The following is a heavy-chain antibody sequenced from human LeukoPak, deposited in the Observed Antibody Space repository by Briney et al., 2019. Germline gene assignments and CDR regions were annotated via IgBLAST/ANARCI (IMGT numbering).Heavy chain of an antibody. J-gene: IGHJ4*02. D-gene: IGHD3-22*01. V-gene: IGHV3-30-3*01. CDR3: ARGPADYYDSSGYSEYYFDY. CDR2: ISYDGSNK. Sequence: GRSLRLSCAASGFTFSSYAMHWVRQAPGKGLEWVVVISYDGSNKYYADSVKGRFTISRDNSKNTLYLQMNSLRAEDTAVYYCARGPADYYDSSGYSEYYFDYWGQGTLVTVSS. CDR1: GFTFSSYA.